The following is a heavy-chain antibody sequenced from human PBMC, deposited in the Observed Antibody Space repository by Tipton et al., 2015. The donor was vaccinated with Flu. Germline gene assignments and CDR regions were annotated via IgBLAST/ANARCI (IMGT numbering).Heavy chain of an antibody. CDR1: GGSISSSSYY. CDR3: ARDSRIAAAGSEDY. V-gene: IGHV4-39*07. J-gene: IGHJ4*02. CDR2: IYYSGST. D-gene: IGHD6-13*01. Sequence: LRLSCTVSGGSISSSSYYWGWIRQPPGKGLEWIGSIYYSGSTYYNPSLKSRVTISVDTSKNQFSLKLSSVTAADTAVYYCARDSRIAAAGSEDYWGQGTLVTVSS.